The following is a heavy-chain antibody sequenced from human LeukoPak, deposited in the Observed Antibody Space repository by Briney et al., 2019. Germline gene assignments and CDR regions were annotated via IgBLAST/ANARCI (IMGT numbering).Heavy chain of an antibody. V-gene: IGHV3-74*01. Sequence: GGSLRLSCAASGFTFSSYWMHWVRQAPGKGLVWVSRINSDGSSTSYADSVKGRYTISRDNAKNTLYLQMNSLRAEDTAVYYCARGGGATKLDENFDYWGQGTLVTVSS. CDR2: INSDGSST. CDR3: ARGGGATKLDENFDY. D-gene: IGHD1-26*01. J-gene: IGHJ4*02. CDR1: GFTFSSYW.